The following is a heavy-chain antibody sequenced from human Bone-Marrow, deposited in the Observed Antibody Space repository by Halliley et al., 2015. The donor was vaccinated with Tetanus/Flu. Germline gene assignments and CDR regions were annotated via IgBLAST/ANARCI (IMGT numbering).Heavy chain of an antibody. V-gene: IGHV4-34*01. D-gene: IGHD3-10*01. CDR3: ARGSLGHFYGSSTFDM. J-gene: IGHJ3*02. CDR2: INHSGGT. CDR1: GASFSDYF. Sequence: TLSLTCTVYGASFSDYFWNWIRQPPGKGLEWIGEINHSGGTNYNPSLMSRVTIPIDTSKNQFSVKLKSVAAADTAVYYCARGSLGHFYGSSTFDMWGQGTLVTVSS.